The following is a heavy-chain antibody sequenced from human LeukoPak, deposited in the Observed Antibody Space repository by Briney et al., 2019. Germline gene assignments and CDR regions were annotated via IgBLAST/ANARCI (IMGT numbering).Heavy chain of an antibody. Sequence: PSETLSLTCTVSGGSISSYYWSWIRQPPGKGLEWIGYIYYSGSTNYNPSLKSRVTISVDTSKNQFSLKLSSVPAADTAVYYCARTSGSYFYYYGMDVWGQGTTVTVSS. J-gene: IGHJ6*02. D-gene: IGHD1-26*01. CDR2: IYYSGST. V-gene: IGHV4-59*01. CDR3: ARTSGSYFYYYGMDV. CDR1: GGSISSYY.